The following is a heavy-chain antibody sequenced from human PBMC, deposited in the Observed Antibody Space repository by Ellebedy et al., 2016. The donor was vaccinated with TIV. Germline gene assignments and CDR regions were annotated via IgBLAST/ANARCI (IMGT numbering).Heavy chain of an antibody. V-gene: IGHV1-69*04. D-gene: IGHD4-17*01. CDR1: GGTFSSYA. Sequence: AASVKVSCKASGGTFSSYAISWVRQAPGQGLEWMGRIIPILGIANYAQKFQGRVTITADKSTSTAYMELSSLRSEDTAVYYCARTFTTVTRYYYYGMDVWGQGTTVTVSS. CDR3: ARTFTTVTRYYYYGMDV. CDR2: IIPILGIA. J-gene: IGHJ6*02.